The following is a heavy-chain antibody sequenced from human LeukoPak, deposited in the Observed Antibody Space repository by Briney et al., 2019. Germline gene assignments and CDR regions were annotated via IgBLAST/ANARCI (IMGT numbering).Heavy chain of an antibody. D-gene: IGHD6-13*01. V-gene: IGHV1-58*01. CDR1: GSTFTSSA. J-gene: IGHJ4*02. Sequence: SVKVSCKASGSTFTSSAAQWVRQARGQRLEWIGWIVVGSGNTNYAQKFQERVTITRDMSTSTAYMELSSLRSEDTAVYYCAADRLSSWLDYWGQGTLVTVSS. CDR3: AADRLSSWLDY. CDR2: IVVGSGNT.